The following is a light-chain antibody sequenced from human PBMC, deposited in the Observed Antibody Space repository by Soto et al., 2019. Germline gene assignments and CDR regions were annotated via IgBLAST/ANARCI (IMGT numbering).Light chain of an antibody. CDR1: QSVSSN. J-gene: IGKJ3*01. CDR3: QQYGLSPFT. Sequence: DIVLTQSPGTLSLSPGARAPLSCRASQSVSSNLAWYPQKPGQAPRLLIYGASSRATGIPDRFSGSGSGTDFTLTIRRLGPEDSAVYFCQQYGLSPFTFGPGTKVDIK. V-gene: IGKV3-20*01. CDR2: GAS.